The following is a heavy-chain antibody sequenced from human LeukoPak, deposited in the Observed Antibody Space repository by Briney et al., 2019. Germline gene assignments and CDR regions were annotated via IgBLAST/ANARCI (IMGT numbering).Heavy chain of an antibody. CDR1: GGSISSYF. D-gene: IGHD1-26*01. CDR2: IYHSGST. Sequence: SETLSLTCTVSGGSISSYFWSWIRQPPGKGLEWIGSIYHSGSTYYNPSLKSRVTISVDTSKNQFSLKLSSVTAADTAVYYCATRIVGAALEYFDYWGQGTLVTVSS. CDR3: ATRIVGAALEYFDY. V-gene: IGHV4-59*04. J-gene: IGHJ4*02.